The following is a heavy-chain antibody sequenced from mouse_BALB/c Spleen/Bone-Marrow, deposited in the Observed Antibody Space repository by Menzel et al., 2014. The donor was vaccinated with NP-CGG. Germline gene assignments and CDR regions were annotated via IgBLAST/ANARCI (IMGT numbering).Heavy chain of an antibody. CDR1: GYTFTTYY. Sequence: VQLQQSGTELVKPGASVKLSCKASGYTFTTYYIYWVKQRAGQGLEWIGGINPSNGGTNFNEEYKSKATLTVDKSSSTSYMQLSSLTAEDSAVYYCTRDGHNYYAMDYWGQGTSVTVAS. D-gene: IGHD2-3*01. J-gene: IGHJ4*01. V-gene: IGHV1-53*01. CDR3: TRDGHNYYAMDY. CDR2: INPSNGGT.